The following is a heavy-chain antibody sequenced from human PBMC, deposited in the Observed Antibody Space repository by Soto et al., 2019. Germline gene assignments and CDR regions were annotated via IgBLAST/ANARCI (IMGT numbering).Heavy chain of an antibody. CDR3: AKAPSLYGPIYWFFDL. V-gene: IGHV1-69*12. D-gene: IGHD2-2*02. CDR1: GGTFSNQA. CDR2: ITPILGTT. J-gene: IGHJ2*01. Sequence: QVQLVQSGAEVKKPGSSVKVSCKASGGTFSNQAVTWVRQAPGQGLEWIGGITPILGTTHYAQKFQGRVTITADESTSTAYMELSRLTSEDTAVYYCAKAPSLYGPIYWFFDLWGRGTLVTVSS.